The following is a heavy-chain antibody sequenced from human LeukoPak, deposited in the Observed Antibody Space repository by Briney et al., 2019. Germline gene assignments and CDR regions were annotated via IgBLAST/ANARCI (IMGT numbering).Heavy chain of an antibody. CDR2: ISAYNGNT. CDR3: ARDLGSSGYYEANDAFDI. V-gene: IGHV1-18*01. D-gene: IGHD3-22*01. Sequence: GASVKVSFKASGYTFTSYGISWVRQAPGQGLEWMGWISAYNGNTNYAQKLQGRVTMTTDTSTSTAYMELRSLRSDDTAVYYCARDLGSSGYYEANDAFDIWGQGTMVTVSS. J-gene: IGHJ3*02. CDR1: GYTFTSYG.